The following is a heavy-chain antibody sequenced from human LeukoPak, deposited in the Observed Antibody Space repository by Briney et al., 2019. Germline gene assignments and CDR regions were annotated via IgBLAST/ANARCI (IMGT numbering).Heavy chain of an antibody. V-gene: IGHV7-4-1*02. D-gene: IGHD6-13*01. CDR1: GYTFTSYA. CDR2: INTNTGNP. J-gene: IGHJ5*02. Sequence: ASVKVSCKASGYTFTSYAMNWVRQAPGQGREWMGWINTNTGNPTYAQGFTGRFVFSLDTSVSTAYLQISSLKAEDTAVYYCARDHDSSSWYDSWFDPWGQGTLVTVSS. CDR3: ARDHDSSSWYDSWFDP.